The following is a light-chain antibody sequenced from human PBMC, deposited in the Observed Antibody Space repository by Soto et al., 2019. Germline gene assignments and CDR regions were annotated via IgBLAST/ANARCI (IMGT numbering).Light chain of an antibody. CDR3: QSYDRSLSYV. CDR1: SSNIGAGYD. V-gene: IGLV1-40*01. CDR2: GNI. Sequence: QLVLTQPPSVSGAPGQRVTISCTGTSSNIGAGYDVHWYQQLPGTAPKLLIYGNINRPSGVPDRFSGSKSGTSASLAITGLQAEDEADYYCQSYDRSLSYVFGTGPKVTVL. J-gene: IGLJ1*01.